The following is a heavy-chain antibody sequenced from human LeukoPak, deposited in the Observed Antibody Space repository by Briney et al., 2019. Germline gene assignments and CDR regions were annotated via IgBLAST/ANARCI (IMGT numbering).Heavy chain of an antibody. V-gene: IGHV3-21*01. J-gene: IGHJ4*02. CDR3: ARVLETDCRGGSCYSGLDY. Sequence: PGGSLRLSCAASGFTFSSYNMNWVRQAPGRGLEWVSPISRTGSYIYYADSVKGRFTISRDNAQNSLYLQMNSLRVEDTAVYYCARVLETDCRGGSCYSGLDYWGQGTLVTVSS. CDR2: ISRTGSYI. CDR1: GFTFSSYN. D-gene: IGHD2-15*01.